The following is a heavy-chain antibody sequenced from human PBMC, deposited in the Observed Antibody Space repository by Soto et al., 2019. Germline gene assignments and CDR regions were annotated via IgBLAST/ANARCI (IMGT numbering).Heavy chain of an antibody. Sequence: GGSLRLSCAASGFTFSSYAMSWVRQAPGKGLEWVSAISGSGGSTYYADSVKGRFTISRDNSKNTLYLQMNSLRAEDTAVYYCAKEGWYSSSWYYYYGMDVWGQGTTVTVSS. CDR3: AKEGWYSSSWYYYYGMDV. J-gene: IGHJ6*02. V-gene: IGHV3-23*01. CDR1: GFTFSSYA. CDR2: ISGSGGST. D-gene: IGHD6-13*01.